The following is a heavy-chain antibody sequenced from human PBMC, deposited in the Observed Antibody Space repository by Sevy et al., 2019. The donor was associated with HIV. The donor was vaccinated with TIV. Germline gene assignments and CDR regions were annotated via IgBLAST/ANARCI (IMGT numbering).Heavy chain of an antibody. CDR3: ARISKLGGKFNWFDP. V-gene: IGHV1-18*01. Sequence: ASVKVSCKASGYTFSSYGISWVRQVPGQGLEWMGWIVTYNGNIKYSQKVQDRVTLTTDTSTSTAYMELRSLTSDDTAVYFCARISKLGGKFNWFDPWGQGTLVTVSS. CDR2: IVTYNGNI. D-gene: IGHD3-16*01. J-gene: IGHJ5*02. CDR1: GYTFSSYG.